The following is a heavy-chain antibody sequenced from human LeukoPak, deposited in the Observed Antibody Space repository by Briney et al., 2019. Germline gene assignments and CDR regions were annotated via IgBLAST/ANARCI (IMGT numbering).Heavy chain of an antibody. CDR3: ARLPPVQLRKSYYYYGMDV. V-gene: IGHV1-18*01. CDR1: GYTFTSYG. CDR2: ISANNGNT. Sequence: ASVKVSCKASGYTFTSYGISWVRQAPGQGLEWMGWISANNGNTNYAQKLQGRVTMATDTSTSTAYMELRSLRSDDTAVYYCARLPPVQLRKSYYYYGMDVWGQGTTVTVSS. J-gene: IGHJ6*02. D-gene: IGHD2-2*01.